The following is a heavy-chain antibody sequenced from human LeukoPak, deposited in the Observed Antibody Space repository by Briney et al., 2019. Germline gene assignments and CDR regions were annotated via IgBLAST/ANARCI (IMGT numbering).Heavy chain of an antibody. D-gene: IGHD3-16*02. CDR3: ARYVWGSYPTFEDY. J-gene: IGHJ4*02. CDR1: GGSISSYY. Sequence: KSSETLSRTCTVSGGSISSYYWSWIRQPPGKGLEWIGYIYYSGSTNYNPSLKSRVTISVDTSKNQFSLKLSSVTAADTAVYYCARYVWGSYPTFEDYWGQGTLVTVSA. V-gene: IGHV4-59*01. CDR2: IYYSGST.